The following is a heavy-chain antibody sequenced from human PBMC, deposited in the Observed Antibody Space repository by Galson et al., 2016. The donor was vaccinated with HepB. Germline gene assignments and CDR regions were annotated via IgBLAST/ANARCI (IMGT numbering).Heavy chain of an antibody. CDR2: INWSDVDS. V-gene: IGHV3-20*04. D-gene: IGHD4-11*01. Sequence: SLRLSCAASGFIFSTYAMHWVRQTPGKGLEWVSGINWSDVDSRYADSVKGRFTISRDNAKNSLYLQMNSLRAEDTAFYYCARGDCSNGVCYFDYWGQGLLVAVSS. CDR3: ARGDCSNGVCYFDY. J-gene: IGHJ4*02. CDR1: GFIFSTYA.